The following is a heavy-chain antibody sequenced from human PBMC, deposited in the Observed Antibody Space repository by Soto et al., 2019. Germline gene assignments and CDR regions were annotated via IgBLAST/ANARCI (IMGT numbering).Heavy chain of an antibody. D-gene: IGHD1-7*01. V-gene: IGHV1-18*04. CDR2: ISAYNGHT. Sequence: ASVKVSCKASGYTFTSYGISWVRQAPGQGLEWMGWISAYNGHTNYAQKLQGRGTMTTDTSTSTAYMELRSLRSDDTAVYYCARGSRNWNYVGRVYWGQGTMVTVSS. J-gene: IGHJ4*02. CDR3: ARGSRNWNYVGRVY. CDR1: GYTFTSYG.